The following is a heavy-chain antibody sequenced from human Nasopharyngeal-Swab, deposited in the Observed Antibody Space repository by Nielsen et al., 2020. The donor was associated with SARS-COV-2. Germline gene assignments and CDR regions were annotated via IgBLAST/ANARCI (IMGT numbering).Heavy chain of an antibody. D-gene: IGHD3-22*01. CDR3: AKDGYYYDSSGYGMDV. J-gene: IGHJ6*02. CDR2: IYSGGSST. Sequence: WIRQPPGKGLEWVSVIYSGGSSTYYADSVKGRFTISRDNSTNTLYLQMNSLRAEDTAVYYCAKDGYYYDSSGYGMDVWGQGTTVTVSS. V-gene: IGHV3-23*03.